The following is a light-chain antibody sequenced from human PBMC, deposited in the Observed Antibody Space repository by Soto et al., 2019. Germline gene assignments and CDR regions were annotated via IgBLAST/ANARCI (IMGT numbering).Light chain of an antibody. Sequence: DIQMTQSPSSLSASVGDGVTIXXRASQSSGSYVNWYQQKPGKAPKLXRDAASSLERGGPSRFSGSGAGTDFTLTISSLQPEDFATYYCLQSYSTPRSFGGGTKVDIK. CDR2: AAS. V-gene: IGKV1-39*01. CDR3: LQSYSTPRS. J-gene: IGKJ4*01. CDR1: QSSGSY.